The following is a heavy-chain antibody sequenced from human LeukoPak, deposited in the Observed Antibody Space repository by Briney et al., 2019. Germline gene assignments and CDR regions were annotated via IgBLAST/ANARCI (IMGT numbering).Heavy chain of an antibody. D-gene: IGHD1-26*01. V-gene: IGHV5-51*01. J-gene: IGHJ1*01. Sequence: GESLQISCQGSGYSFTNYWIGWVRQLPGKGLEWMGIIYPGDSDTRYSPSFQGQVTISADKSISTASLQWSSLKASDTAIYYCARHGYTGTYGEHLQHWGQGTLVTVSS. CDR3: ARHGYTGTYGEHLQH. CDR2: IYPGDSDT. CDR1: GYSFTNYW.